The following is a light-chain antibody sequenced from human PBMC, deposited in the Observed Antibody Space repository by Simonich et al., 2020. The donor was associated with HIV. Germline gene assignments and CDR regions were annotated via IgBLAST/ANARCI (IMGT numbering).Light chain of an antibody. V-gene: IGLV2-8*01. CDR1: SSDVDTYNY. CDR3: SSYAGSNIWV. CDR2: EVT. Sequence: QSALTQPPSASGSPGQSVTISCTGTSSDVDTYNYVSWYQQHPGKAPKLMIHEVTKRPSGVPDRFSGSKSGNTASLTVSGLQAEDEADYYCSSYAGSNIWVFGGGTKLTVL. J-gene: IGLJ2*01.